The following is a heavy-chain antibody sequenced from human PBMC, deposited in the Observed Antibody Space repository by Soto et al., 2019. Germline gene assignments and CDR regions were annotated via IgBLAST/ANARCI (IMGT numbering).Heavy chain of an antibody. D-gene: IGHD2-2*01. CDR3: ARGTLVFDY. CDR1: GFTFSSYW. V-gene: IGHV3-74*01. CDR2: INSDGSTT. J-gene: IGHJ4*02. Sequence: GGSLRLSCAASGFTFSSYWMHWVRQAPGKGLVWVSRINSDGSTTNYADSVKGRFTISRDNAKNTLYLQMNGLRAEGTAVYYCARGTLVFDYWGQGTLVTVSS.